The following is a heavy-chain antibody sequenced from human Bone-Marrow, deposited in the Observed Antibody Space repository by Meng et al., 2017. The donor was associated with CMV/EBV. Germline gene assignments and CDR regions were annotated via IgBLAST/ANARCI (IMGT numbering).Heavy chain of an antibody. J-gene: IGHJ4*02. D-gene: IGHD6-19*01. Sequence: ASVKVSCKASGYTFTDYYMHWVRQAPGQGLEWMGWINPNSGGTNYAQKFRGRVTMTRDTSISTAYMELTSLRPDDTAVYYCARDIPGSRYSSGWPLDYWGQGTLVTVSS. CDR3: ARDIPGSRYSSGWPLDY. CDR2: INPNSGGT. CDR1: GYTFTDYY. V-gene: IGHV1-2*02.